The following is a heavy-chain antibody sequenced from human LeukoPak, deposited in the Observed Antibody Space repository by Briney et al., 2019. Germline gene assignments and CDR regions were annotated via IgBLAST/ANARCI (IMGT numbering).Heavy chain of an antibody. J-gene: IGHJ4*02. V-gene: IGHV3-23*01. CDR2: ISGSGGST. D-gene: IGHD2-21*02. CDR1: GFTFSSYA. CDR3: AKDPGVTAAIQYYFDY. Sequence: GGSLRLSCAASGFTFSSYAMSWVRQAPGKGLDWVSAISGSGGSTYYADSVKGRFTISRDNSKNTLYLQMNSLRAEDTAVYYCAKDPGVTAAIQYYFDYWGQGTLVTVSS.